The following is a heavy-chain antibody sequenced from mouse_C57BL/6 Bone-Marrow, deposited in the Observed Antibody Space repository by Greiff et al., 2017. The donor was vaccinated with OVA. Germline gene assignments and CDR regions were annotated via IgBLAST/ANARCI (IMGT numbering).Heavy chain of an antibody. Sequence: VQLQQPGAELVMPGASVKLSCKVSGYTFTSYWMHWVKQRPGQGLEWIGETDPSDSYTNYNQKFKGKYTLTVDKSSSTAYMQLSSLTSEDSTVYYCARDSNSYAMDYWGQGTSVTVSS. V-gene: IGHV1-69*01. CDR1: GYTFTSYW. D-gene: IGHD2-5*01. J-gene: IGHJ4*01. CDR3: ARDSNSYAMDY. CDR2: TDPSDSYT.